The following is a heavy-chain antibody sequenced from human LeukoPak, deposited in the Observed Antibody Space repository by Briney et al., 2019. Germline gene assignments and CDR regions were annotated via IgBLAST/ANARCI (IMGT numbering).Heavy chain of an antibody. J-gene: IGHJ6*04. V-gene: IGHV3-21*01. D-gene: IGHD3-10*01. CDR2: ISSSSNYI. CDR3: ARGHYYGMDV. Sequence: NPGGSLRLSCAASGFTFRSYIMNWVRQAPGKGLEWVSSISSSSNYIYYADSVKGRFTISRDNAENSLYLQMNSLRAEDTAVYYCARGHYYGMDVWGKGTTVTISS. CDR1: GFTFRSYI.